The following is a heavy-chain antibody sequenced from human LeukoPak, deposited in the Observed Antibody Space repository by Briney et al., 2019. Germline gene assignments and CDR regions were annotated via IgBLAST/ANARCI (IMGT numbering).Heavy chain of an antibody. V-gene: IGHV4-59*01. CDR1: GDSMSDYF. CDR2: AADSGST. Sequence: AETLSLTCTVSGDSMSDYFWTWIRQPPGKGLEWIGYAADSGSTNYNPSLKSRVTISVDSSTNHFSLRLTSVTAADTAIYYCAAMTTVTTSFDYWGQGTLVTVSS. CDR3: AAMTTVTTSFDY. J-gene: IGHJ4*02. D-gene: IGHD4-17*01.